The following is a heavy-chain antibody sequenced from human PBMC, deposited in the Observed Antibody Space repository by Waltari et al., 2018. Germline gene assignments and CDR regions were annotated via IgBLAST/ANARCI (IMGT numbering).Heavy chain of an antibody. Sequence: QVQLVESGGGVVQPGRSLRLSCAASGCTFSTYAMHWVRQAPGKGVEWVAVISYDGRIEYYADSVNGRFTISRDNSKNTLYLQMNSLSAEDTAVYYCARAYSRLDYWGQGTLVTVSS. J-gene: IGHJ4*02. CDR2: ISYDGRIE. V-gene: IGHV3-30-3*01. D-gene: IGHD1-26*01. CDR3: ARAYSRLDY. CDR1: GCTFSTYA.